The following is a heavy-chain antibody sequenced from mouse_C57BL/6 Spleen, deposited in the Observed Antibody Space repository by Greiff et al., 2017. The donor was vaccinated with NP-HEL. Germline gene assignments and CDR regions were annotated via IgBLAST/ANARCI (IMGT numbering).Heavy chain of an antibody. V-gene: IGHV14-2*01. CDR1: GFNIKDYY. J-gene: IGHJ2*01. Sequence: EVQVVESGAELVKPGASVKLSCTASGFNIKDYYMHWVKQRTEQGLEWIGRIDPEDGETKYAPKFQGKATITADTSSNTAYLQLSSLTSEDTAVYYCARERKNYYGSSRDFDYWGQGTTLTVSS. D-gene: IGHD1-1*01. CDR2: IDPEDGET. CDR3: ARERKNYYGSSRDFDY.